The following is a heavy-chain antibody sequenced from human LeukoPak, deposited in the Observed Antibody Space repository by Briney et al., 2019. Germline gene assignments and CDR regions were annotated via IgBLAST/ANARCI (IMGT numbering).Heavy chain of an antibody. D-gene: IGHD3-16*02. Sequence: PGGSLRLSCAASGFTFSSYAMHWVRQAPGKGLEWVAVMSYDGSNKYYADSVKGRFTISRDNSKNTLYLQMNSLRAEDTAVYYCASDWTTNPVIVDYWGQGTLVTVSS. J-gene: IGHJ4*02. CDR1: GFTFSSYA. CDR3: ASDWTTNPVIVDY. V-gene: IGHV3-30*04. CDR2: MSYDGSNK.